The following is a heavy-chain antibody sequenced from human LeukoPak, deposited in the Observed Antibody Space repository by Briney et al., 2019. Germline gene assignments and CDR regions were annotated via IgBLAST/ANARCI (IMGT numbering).Heavy chain of an antibody. CDR1: GYTFTGYY. Sequence: GASVKVSCKASGYTFTGYYMHWVRQAPGQGLEWMGWINPNSGGTNYAQKFQGRVTMTRDTSISTAYMELSRLRSDDTAVYYCTRENYYDTSGFSIGAFDIWGHGTMVTVSS. D-gene: IGHD3-22*01. J-gene: IGHJ3*02. CDR2: INPNSGGT. CDR3: TRENYYDTSGFSIGAFDI. V-gene: IGHV1-2*02.